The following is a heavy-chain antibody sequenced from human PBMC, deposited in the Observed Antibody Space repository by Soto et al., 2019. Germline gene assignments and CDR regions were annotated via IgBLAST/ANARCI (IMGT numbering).Heavy chain of an antibody. J-gene: IGHJ3*02. D-gene: IGHD1-26*01. V-gene: IGHV4-30-4*01. CDR3: AREVGDHWSSSDAFDI. Sequence: QVQLQESGPGLVKPSQTLSLTCTVSGGSISSGDYYWSWIRQSPGKGLEWIAYSHSSGSPYYMPSLKSRVTLSLDTSKNQSALKLSSVTAADTAVYYCAREVGDHWSSSDAFDIWGQGTMVTVSS. CDR2: SHSSGSP. CDR1: GGSISSGDYY.